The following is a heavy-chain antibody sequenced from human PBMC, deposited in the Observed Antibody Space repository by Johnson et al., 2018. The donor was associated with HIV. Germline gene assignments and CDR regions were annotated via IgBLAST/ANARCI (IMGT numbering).Heavy chain of an antibody. Sequence: QVQLVESGGGVVQPGRSLRLSCAASGFTFSDYYMSWIRQAPGKGLEWVSYISSSGSTIYYADSVKGRFTISRDNAKNSLYLQMNSLRAGDTAVYYCARDHIAAALGAFDIWGQGTMVTVSS. J-gene: IGHJ3*02. D-gene: IGHD6-13*01. CDR1: GFTFSDYY. V-gene: IGHV3-11*04. CDR2: ISSSGSTI. CDR3: ARDHIAAALGAFDI.